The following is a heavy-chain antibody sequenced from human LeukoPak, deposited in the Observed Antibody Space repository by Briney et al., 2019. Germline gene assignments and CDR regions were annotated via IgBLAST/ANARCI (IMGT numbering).Heavy chain of an antibody. CDR3: AKDRLYSSSWYLDY. CDR2: IWYGGSNK. D-gene: IGHD6-13*01. CDR1: GFTFSSYG. Sequence: GRSLRLSCAASGFTFSSYGMHWVRRAPGKGLEWVAVIWYGGSNKYYADSVKGRFTISRDNSKNTLYLQMNSLRAEDTAVYYCAKDRLYSSSWYLDYWGQGTLVTVSS. J-gene: IGHJ4*02. V-gene: IGHV3-30*18.